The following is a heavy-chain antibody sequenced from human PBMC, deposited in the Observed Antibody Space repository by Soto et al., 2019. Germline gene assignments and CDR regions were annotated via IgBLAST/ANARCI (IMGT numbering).Heavy chain of an antibody. J-gene: IGHJ5*02. Sequence: QVQLVQSGAEVKKPGSSVKVSCKASGGTFSSYAISWVRQAPGQGLEWMGGIIPIFGTANYAQKFQGRVTITADESXSXXYMELSSLRSEDTAVYYCARQYGSGSYYNGDWFDPWGQGTLVTVSS. CDR3: ARQYGSGSYYNGDWFDP. CDR2: IIPIFGTA. D-gene: IGHD3-10*01. CDR1: GGTFSSYA. V-gene: IGHV1-69*12.